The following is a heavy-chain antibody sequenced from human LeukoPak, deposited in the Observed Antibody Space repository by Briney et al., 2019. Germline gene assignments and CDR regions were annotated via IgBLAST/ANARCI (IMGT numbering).Heavy chain of an antibody. Sequence: ASVKVSCKASGYTCTSYGISWVRQAPGQGLEWMGWISAYNGNTNCAQKLQSRVTMTTDTSTSTAYMELRSLRSDDTAVYYCARTYYHGSGSYFDYWGQGTLVTVSS. D-gene: IGHD3-10*01. CDR3: ARTYYHGSGSYFDY. V-gene: IGHV1-18*01. J-gene: IGHJ4*02. CDR1: GYTCTSYG. CDR2: ISAYNGNT.